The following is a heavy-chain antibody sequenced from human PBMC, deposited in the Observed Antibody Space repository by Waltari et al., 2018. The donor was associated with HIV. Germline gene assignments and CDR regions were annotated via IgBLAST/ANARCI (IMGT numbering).Heavy chain of an antibody. V-gene: IGHV1-8*01. J-gene: IGHJ4*02. D-gene: IGHD1-26*01. CDR2: MNPNRCNT. Sequence: QVQLVQSGAEVKKPGASVKVSCKASGYTFTTYDINWVRQATGQGLEWMGRMNPNRCNTGYAQKFQGRVTMTRNTSITTAHMELSSLRSDDTAVYYCARGRSGNYRGNSVVDYWGQGTLVTVSS. CDR1: GYTFTTYD. CDR3: ARGRSGNYRGNSVVDY.